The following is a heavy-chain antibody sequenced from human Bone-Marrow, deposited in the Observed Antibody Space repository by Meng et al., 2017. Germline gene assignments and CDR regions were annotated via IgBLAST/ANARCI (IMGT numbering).Heavy chain of an antibody. J-gene: IGHJ6*02. CDR2: INPNSGGT. CDR3: ASPLLYGDYVYGMDV. D-gene: IGHD4-17*01. V-gene: IGHV1-2*06. Sequence: ASVKVSCKPSGYNFPDYYMHWVRQAPGQGLEWMGRINPNSGGTNYAQKFQGRVTMTRDTSISTAYMELSRLRSDDTAVYYCASPLLYGDYVYGMDVWGQGTTVTVSS. CDR1: GYNFPDYY.